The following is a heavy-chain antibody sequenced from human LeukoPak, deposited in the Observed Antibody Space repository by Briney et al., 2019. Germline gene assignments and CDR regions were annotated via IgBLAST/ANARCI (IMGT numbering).Heavy chain of an antibody. CDR1: GYTFTSHG. CDR2: ISAYNGNT. Sequence: ASVKVSCKASGYTFTSHGISWVRQAPGQGLEWMGWISAYNGNTNYAQKLQGRVTMTTDTSTSTAYMELRSLRSDDTAVYYCARVHYYDILTGYLDYWGQGTLVTVSS. D-gene: IGHD3-9*01. CDR3: ARVHYYDILTGYLDY. J-gene: IGHJ4*02. V-gene: IGHV1-18*01.